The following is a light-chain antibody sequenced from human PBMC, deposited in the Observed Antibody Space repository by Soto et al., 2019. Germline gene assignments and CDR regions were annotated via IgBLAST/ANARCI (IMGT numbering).Light chain of an antibody. CDR2: DAS. Sequence: DIQMTQSPSTLSASVGDRVSITCRASQSISYWLAWYQQKPGKAPKLLIFDASNLESGVPSRFSGSGAGTEFTLTISSLQPDDFGTYYCQQYSSYQWTFGQGTKVDIK. J-gene: IGKJ1*01. CDR1: QSISYW. V-gene: IGKV1-5*01. CDR3: QQYSSYQWT.